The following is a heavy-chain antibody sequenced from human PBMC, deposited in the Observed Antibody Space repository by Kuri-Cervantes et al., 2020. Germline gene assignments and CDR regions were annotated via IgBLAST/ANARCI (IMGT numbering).Heavy chain of an antibody. CDR2: IYHSGST. CDR1: GYSISSGYY. V-gene: IGHV4-38-2*02. CDR3: AREGGDWFDP. D-gene: IGHD3-16*01. Sequence: SETLSLTCAVSGYSISSGYYWGWIRQPPGKGLEWIGSIYHSGSTYYNPSLKSRVTISVDTSKNQFSLKLSSVTAADTAVYYCAREGGDWFDPWGQGTLVTDSS. J-gene: IGHJ5*02.